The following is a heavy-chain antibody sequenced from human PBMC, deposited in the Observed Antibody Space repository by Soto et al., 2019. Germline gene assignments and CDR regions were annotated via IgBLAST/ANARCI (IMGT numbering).Heavy chain of an antibody. Sequence: QVQVVQSGAEVKKPGASVRISCKASGYSFTTYAMHWVRQAPGQRLEWMGWINAGNGNIKYSQKFQGRVTITRDTSASTAYMELSSLRSEDTAVYYCARSIPWDYLDYWGQGTLDTVSS. CDR1: GYSFTTYA. V-gene: IGHV1-3*01. D-gene: IGHD2-21*01. CDR3: ARSIPWDYLDY. CDR2: INAGNGNI. J-gene: IGHJ4*02.